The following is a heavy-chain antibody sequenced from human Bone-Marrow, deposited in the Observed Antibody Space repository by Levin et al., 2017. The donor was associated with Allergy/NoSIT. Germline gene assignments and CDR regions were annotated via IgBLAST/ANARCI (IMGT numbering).Heavy chain of an antibody. V-gene: IGHV4-39*01. J-gene: IGHJ6*02. D-gene: IGHD4-17*01. CDR2: IHYSGST. Sequence: SETLSLTCSVSGDSVTRTSSYWGWIRQPPGKGLEWIGSIHYSGSTYYNPSLKSRVTVSVDTSKNQFSLRLPSVTAAHTAVYYCARVNYTDSLNFHGMDVWGQGTTVTVSS. CDR1: GDSVTRTSSY. CDR3: ARVNYTDSLNFHGMDV.